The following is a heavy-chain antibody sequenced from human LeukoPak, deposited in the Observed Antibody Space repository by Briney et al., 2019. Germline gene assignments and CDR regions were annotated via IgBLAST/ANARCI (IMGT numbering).Heavy chain of an antibody. CDR1: GASINTGTYY. CDR2: VYYSGST. D-gene: IGHD6-19*01. CDR3: ARAPEFSSGWLLDY. V-gene: IGHV4-31*11. Sequence: TLSLTCAVSGASINTGTYYWTWIRQHPGKGLEWIGCVYYSGSTYYNPALKSRLSISKDTSKNQFSLKLSSVTAADTAMYYCARAPEFSSGWLLDYWGQGTLVTVSS. J-gene: IGHJ4*02.